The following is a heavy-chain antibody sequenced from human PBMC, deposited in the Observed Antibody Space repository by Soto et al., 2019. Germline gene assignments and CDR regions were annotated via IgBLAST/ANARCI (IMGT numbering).Heavy chain of an antibody. D-gene: IGHD4-4*01. Sequence: SETLSLTCAVYGGSFSGYYWSWIRQPPGKGQEWIGEINHSGSTNYNPSLKSRVTISVDTSKNQFSLKLSSVTAADTAVYYCARGFTTVTTFKDYYYGMDVWGQVTTVTVSS. CDR3: ARGFTTVTTFKDYYYGMDV. CDR1: GGSFSGYY. CDR2: INHSGST. V-gene: IGHV4-34*01. J-gene: IGHJ6*02.